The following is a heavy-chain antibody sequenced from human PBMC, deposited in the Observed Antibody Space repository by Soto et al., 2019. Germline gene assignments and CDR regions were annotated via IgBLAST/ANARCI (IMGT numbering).Heavy chain of an antibody. V-gene: IGHV4-59*02. CDR2: IYYSGST. CDR3: ARGMRGYYCLGRSIDY. CDR1: SHSVRNDY. J-gene: IGHJ4*02. Sequence: SEILSHTCSVSSHSVRNDYWSWIRQPPGKGQEWIGDIYYSGSTNYNPSLNSRVSISVDTAKKQFSLNVRSMIAAATSEYYCARGMRGYYCLGRSIDYWGQGTLVTVS. D-gene: IGHD3-10*01.